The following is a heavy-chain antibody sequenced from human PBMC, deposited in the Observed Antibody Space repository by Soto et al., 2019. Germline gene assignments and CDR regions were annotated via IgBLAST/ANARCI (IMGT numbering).Heavy chain of an antibody. CDR1: GFTFSSYE. CDR3: AKARFYFDSSPYDS. CDR2: INADGSDT. J-gene: IGHJ4*02. D-gene: IGHD3-22*01. V-gene: IGHV3-43*02. Sequence: EVQLVESGGGLVQPGGSLRLSCAASGFTFSSYEINWVRQSSGKGPEWVSLINADGSDTYYADSVKGRFTITRDNRKDSLYLQMNSLRPEDSAIYYCAKARFYFDSSPYDSWGQGTLVTVTS.